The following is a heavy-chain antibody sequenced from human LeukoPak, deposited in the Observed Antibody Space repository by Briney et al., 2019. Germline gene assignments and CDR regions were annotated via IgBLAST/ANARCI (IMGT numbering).Heavy chain of an antibody. V-gene: IGHV3-7*01. CDR2: IKQDGSEK. J-gene: IGHJ4*02. CDR3: AATTFTYYYDSSGYFTREYFDY. D-gene: IGHD3-22*01. CDR1: GFTFNSYW. Sequence: GGSLRLSCAGPGFTFNSYWMSWVRQAPGKGLEWVANIKQDGSEKYYVDSVKGRFTISRDNAKNSLYLHMNSLRAEDTAVYYCAATTFTYYYDSSGYFTREYFDYWGQGTLVTVSS.